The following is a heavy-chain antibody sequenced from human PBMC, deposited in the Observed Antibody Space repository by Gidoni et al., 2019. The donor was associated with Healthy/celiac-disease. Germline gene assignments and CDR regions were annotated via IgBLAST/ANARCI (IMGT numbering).Heavy chain of an antibody. D-gene: IGHD3-3*01. J-gene: IGHJ2*01. CDR1: GFTFSNAW. Sequence: EVQLVESGGGLVKPGGSLRLSCAASGFTFSNAWMSWVRQAPGKGLEWVGRIKSKTDGGTTDYAAPVKGRFTISRDDSKNTLYLQMNSLKTEDTAVYYCTTRFLRVVTPPGYFDLWGRGTLVTVSS. CDR3: TTRFLRVVTPPGYFDL. V-gene: IGHV3-15*01. CDR2: IKSKTDGGTT.